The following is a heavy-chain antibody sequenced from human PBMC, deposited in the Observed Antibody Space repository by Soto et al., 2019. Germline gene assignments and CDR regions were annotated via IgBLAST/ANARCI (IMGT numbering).Heavy chain of an antibody. D-gene: IGHD3-10*01. J-gene: IGHJ4*02. Sequence: GGSLRLSCAASGFTFSSYAMHWVRQAPGKGLEWVAVISYDGSNKYYADSVKDRFTVSRDNSKNTLYLQMNSLRAEDTAVYYCARDLSSGSFDYWGQGTLVTVSS. CDR1: GFTFSSYA. V-gene: IGHV3-30-3*01. CDR3: ARDLSSGSFDY. CDR2: ISYDGSNK.